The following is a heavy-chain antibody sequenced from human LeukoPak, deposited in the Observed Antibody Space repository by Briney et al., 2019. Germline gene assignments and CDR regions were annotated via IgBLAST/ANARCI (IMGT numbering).Heavy chain of an antibody. CDR3: ARDSGADIVVVPAASDY. CDR2: IIPTFGTA. J-gene: IGHJ4*02. D-gene: IGHD2-2*01. CDR1: GGTFSSYA. V-gene: IGHV1-69*06. Sequence: SVKVSCKASGGTFSSYAISWVRQAPGQGLEWMGGIIPTFGTANYAQKFQGRVTITADKSTSTAYMELSSLRSEDTAVYYCARDSGADIVVVPAASDYWGQGTLVTVSS.